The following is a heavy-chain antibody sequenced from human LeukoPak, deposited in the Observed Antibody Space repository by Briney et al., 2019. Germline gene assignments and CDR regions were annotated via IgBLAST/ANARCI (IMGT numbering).Heavy chain of an antibody. J-gene: IGHJ5*02. CDR1: GYTFTVYY. CDR3: ARDDMSAGYCSSTSCYTGFDP. CDR2: INPNSGGT. Sequence: GASVKVCCKASGYTFTVYYMHWVRQAPGQGLEWMGWINPNSGGTNYAQKFQGRVTMNRDTSISTAYMELSRLRSDDTAVYYCARDDMSAGYCSSTSCYTGFDPWGQGTLVTVSS. D-gene: IGHD2-2*02. V-gene: IGHV1-2*02.